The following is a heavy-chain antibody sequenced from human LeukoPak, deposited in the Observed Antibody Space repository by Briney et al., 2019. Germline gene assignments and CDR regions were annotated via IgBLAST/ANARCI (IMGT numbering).Heavy chain of an antibody. Sequence: GGSLRLSCAASGFTFSDYYMSWIGQAPGKGLEWVSYISSSGSTIYYADSVKGRFTMSRDNAKNSLFLQMNSLRAEDTAVYYCARARGYCSGGFCYAYYFDYWGQGTLVTVSS. D-gene: IGHD2-15*01. CDR1: GFTFSDYY. V-gene: IGHV3-11*01. J-gene: IGHJ4*02. CDR2: ISSSGSTI. CDR3: ARARGYCSGGFCYAYYFDY.